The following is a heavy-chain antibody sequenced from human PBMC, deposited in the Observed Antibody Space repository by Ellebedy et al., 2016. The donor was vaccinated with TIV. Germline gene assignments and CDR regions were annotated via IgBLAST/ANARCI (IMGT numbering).Heavy chain of an antibody. CDR2: ISSSGSTL. CDR1: GFTFSDYY. V-gene: IGHV3-11*01. CDR3: ARDRGYCSGGSCYYYYMDV. J-gene: IGHJ6*03. D-gene: IGHD2-15*01. Sequence: GESLKISXAASGFTFSDYYMSWIRQAPGKGLEWVSYISSSGSTLYYADSVKGRFTISRDNAKNSLYLQMNSLRAEDTAVYYCARDRGYCSGGSCYYYYMDVWGKGTTVTVSS.